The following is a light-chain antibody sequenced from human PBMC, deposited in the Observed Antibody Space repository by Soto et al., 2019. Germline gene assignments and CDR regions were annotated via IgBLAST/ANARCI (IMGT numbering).Light chain of an antibody. CDR2: KAS. CDR1: QSISSW. V-gene: IGKV1-5*03. CDR3: QQDNSYSGT. J-gene: IGKJ1*01. Sequence: DIQMTQSPSTLSASVGDRVTITCRASQSISSWLAWYQQKPGKAPKLLIYKASSLESGVPSRFSGSGSGTEFTLTISSLQPDDFATYYCQQDNSYSGTFGQGTK.